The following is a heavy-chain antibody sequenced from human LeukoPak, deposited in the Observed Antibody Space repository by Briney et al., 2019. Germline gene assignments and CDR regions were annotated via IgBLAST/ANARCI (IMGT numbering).Heavy chain of an antibody. CDR2: ISYDGSHK. D-gene: IGHD6-19*01. Sequence: GRSLRLSCAASGFTFSSYGMHWVRQAPGKGLEWVAVISYDGSHKYSADSVKGRFTSSRDNAKNSLYLQMNSLRAEDTGVYYCARGASGWSRDVWGQGTTVTVSS. CDR1: GFTFSSYG. V-gene: IGHV3-30*03. CDR3: ARGASGWSRDV. J-gene: IGHJ6*02.